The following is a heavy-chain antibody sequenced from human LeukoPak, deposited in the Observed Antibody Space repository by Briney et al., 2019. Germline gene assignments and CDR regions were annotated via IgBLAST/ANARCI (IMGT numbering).Heavy chain of an antibody. D-gene: IGHD6-13*01. CDR2: ISSSSSYI. CDR3: ARVSSSWSSGPIEY. V-gene: IGHV3-21*01. CDR1: GFTFSSYS. J-gene: IGHJ4*02. Sequence: GGSLRLSCAASGFTFSSYSMNWVRQAPGKGLEWVSSISSSSSYIYYADSVKGRFTISRDNAKNSLYLQMNTLRAEDTAVYYCARVSSSWSSGPIEYWGQGTLVTVSS.